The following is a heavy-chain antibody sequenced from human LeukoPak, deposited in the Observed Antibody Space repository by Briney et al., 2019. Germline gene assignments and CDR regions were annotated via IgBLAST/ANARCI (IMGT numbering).Heavy chain of an antibody. CDR2: IYSGGYR. CDR3: TRDHHPWPQ. V-gene: IGHV3-66*01. J-gene: IGHJ4*02. CDR1: GFNVGTNY. Sequence: GGSLRISCAASGFNVGTNYMSWVRQAPGKGLEWVSVIYSGGYRVYADSDKGRFTISRDNSKNTLSLQMNSLRVEDTAVYYCTRDHHPWPQWGQGTLVTVSS.